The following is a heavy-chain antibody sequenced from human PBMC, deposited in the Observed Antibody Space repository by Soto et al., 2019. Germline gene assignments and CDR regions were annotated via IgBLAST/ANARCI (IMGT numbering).Heavy chain of an antibody. CDR3: ARDSHDNSNYLSNWFDP. V-gene: IGHV4-30-4*08. CDR2: IYYSGST. D-gene: IGHD4-4*01. J-gene: IGHJ5*02. Sequence: SDTLSLTCGVSGGSITSYHWTWIRPPPGKGLEWIGYIYYSGSTYYNPSLKSRVTILVDTSKNQFSLKLSSVTAADTAVYYCARDSHDNSNYLSNWFDPWGQGTLVTVSS. CDR1: GGSITSYH.